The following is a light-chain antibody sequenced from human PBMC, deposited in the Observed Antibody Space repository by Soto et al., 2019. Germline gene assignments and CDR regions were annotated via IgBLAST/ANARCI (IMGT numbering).Light chain of an antibody. J-gene: IGKJ2*01. CDR2: KAS. Sequence: DIQMTQSPSTLSASVGDRVTITCRASQSMSAWLAWYQQKPGKAPNLLIYKASTLASGVPSRFSGSGSGTEFTLTISSLQPDDFATYYCQQYNSYSRTFGQGTELEIK. V-gene: IGKV1-5*03. CDR1: QSMSAW. CDR3: QQYNSYSRT.